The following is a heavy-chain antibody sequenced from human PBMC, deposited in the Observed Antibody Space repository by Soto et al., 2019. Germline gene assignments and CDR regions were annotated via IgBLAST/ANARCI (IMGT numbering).Heavy chain of an antibody. CDR1: GFSLSTSGVG. CDR3: ALCTRRFFPS. D-gene: IGHD2-8*01. V-gene: IGHV2-5*02. J-gene: IGHJ4*02. Sequence: SGPTLVNPTQTLTLTCTFSGFSLSTSGVGVGWIRQPPEKALEWLALIYWDDDKRYSPSLKSRLTITKDTSKNQVVLTVTNMELVNTPTYFSALCTRRFFPSGGRGALVT. CDR2: IYWDDDK.